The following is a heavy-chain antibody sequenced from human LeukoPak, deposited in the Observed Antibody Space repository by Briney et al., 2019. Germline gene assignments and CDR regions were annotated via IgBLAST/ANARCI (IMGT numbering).Heavy chain of an antibody. J-gene: IGHJ4*02. V-gene: IGHV4-4*02. CDR1: GGSISSSNW. D-gene: IGHD2-15*01. CDR2: IYHSGST. CDR3: VRESGYCSGGSCYSGGMVDY. Sequence: SGTLSLTCAVSGGSISSSNWWSWVRPPPGKGREWIGEIYHSGSTNHNPSLKRRVTTSVAKSKNQFSLKLSSVTAADTAVYYCVRESGYCSGGSCYSGGMVDYWGQGTLVTVSS.